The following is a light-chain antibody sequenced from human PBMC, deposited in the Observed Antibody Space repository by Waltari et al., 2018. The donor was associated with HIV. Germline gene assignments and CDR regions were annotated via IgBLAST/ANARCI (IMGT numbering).Light chain of an antibody. CDR2: EVM. V-gene: IGLV2-14*01. CDR3: SSYTSSSTPVV. CDR1: SSDVGGYHY. J-gene: IGLJ2*01. Sequence: QSALTKPASVSGSPGQSITISCTGTSSDVGGYHYVSWYQQHQGKAPKRIFYEVMYRPSWVSNRVSGAKSGNQASLTISEYEADYDCSSYTSSSTPVVFGGGTKLTVL.